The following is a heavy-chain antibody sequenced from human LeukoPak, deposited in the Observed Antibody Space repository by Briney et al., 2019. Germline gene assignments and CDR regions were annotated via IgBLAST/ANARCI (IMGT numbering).Heavy chain of an antibody. CDR3: ARDADYGGSPDAFDI. D-gene: IGHD4-23*01. J-gene: IGHJ3*02. CDR2: IYSGGTT. V-gene: IGHV3-53*01. Sequence: GGSLRLSCAASGFTVSGNHMSWVRQAPGKGLNWVSIIYSGGTTYYADSVKGRFTISRDNSKNTLYLQMNSLRAEDTAAYYCARDADYGGSPDAFDIWGRGTIVTVSS. CDR1: GFTVSGNH.